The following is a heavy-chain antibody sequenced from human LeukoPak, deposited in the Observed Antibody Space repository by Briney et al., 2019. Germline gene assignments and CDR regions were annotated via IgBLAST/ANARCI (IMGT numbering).Heavy chain of an antibody. Sequence: SETLSLICTVSSYSIGNSAYYWAWIRQPPGKGLDWIGSVYHSGSTYYNPSLKSRVTISVDTSNNQFSLKLSSVTAADTAVYYCARPSVRYYESRGYPNWFDPWGQGTLVTVSS. CDR1: SYSIGNSAYY. J-gene: IGHJ5*02. CDR2: VYHSGST. CDR3: ARPSVRYYESRGYPNWFDP. D-gene: IGHD3-22*01. V-gene: IGHV4-38-2*02.